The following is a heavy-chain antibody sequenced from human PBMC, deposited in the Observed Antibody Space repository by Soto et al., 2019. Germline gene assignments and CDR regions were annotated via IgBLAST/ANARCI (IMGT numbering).Heavy chain of an antibody. CDR3: AKDCRGGSCCRASDI. V-gene: IGHV3-23*01. Sequence: GGSLRLSCAASGFTFRSFAMSWVRQAPGKGLEWVSSISGSGTITYYADSVKGRFTISRDNSKNTLFLQMNTLRVDDTALYYCAKDCRGGSCCRASDIWGQGTMVTVSS. D-gene: IGHD2-15*01. J-gene: IGHJ3*02. CDR1: GFTFRSFA. CDR2: ISGSGTIT.